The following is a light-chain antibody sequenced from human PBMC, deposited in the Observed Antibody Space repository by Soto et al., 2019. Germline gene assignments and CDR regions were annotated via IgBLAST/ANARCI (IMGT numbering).Light chain of an antibody. CDR2: DIS. V-gene: IGKV3D-20*01. CDR3: QQYGISPWT. CDR1: QSIISPY. J-gene: IGKJ1*01. Sequence: EVVLTQSPATLSLSPGERATLCCGASQSIISPYFAWYQHKPGLAPRLLIYDISKRATGIPDRFSGSGSGTDFTLTIGRVEPEDFGVYYCQQYGISPWTFGQGTKVELK.